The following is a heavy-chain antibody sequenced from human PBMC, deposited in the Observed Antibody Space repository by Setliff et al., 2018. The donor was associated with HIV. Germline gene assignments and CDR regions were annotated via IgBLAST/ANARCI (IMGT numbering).Heavy chain of an antibody. CDR3: AAQDLDLVKYYDMDY. D-gene: IGHD3-3*01. Sequence: SETLSLTCTVSGGSISRSTHHWAWIRQPPGTGLEWIGALSSKGQAYYNPSLKSRVAISIDSSKNLFSLRLYSLTAADTAVYYCAAQDLDLVKYYDMDYWGPGALVTVSS. J-gene: IGHJ4*02. V-gene: IGHV4-39*07. CDR1: GGSISRSTHH. CDR2: LSSKGQA.